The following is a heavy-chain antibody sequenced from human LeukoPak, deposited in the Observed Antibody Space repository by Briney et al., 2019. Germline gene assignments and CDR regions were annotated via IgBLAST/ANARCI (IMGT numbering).Heavy chain of an antibody. CDR3: ARADYDSSGYCRAVGDYFDY. J-gene: IGHJ4*02. D-gene: IGHD3-22*01. Sequence: GGSLRLSCAPSGFTFSSYSKNWARQAPGKGLEWVSSIRSSSSYIYYAGSVKGRFNISRDNAKNSLYLQMNSLRAEDTAVYYCARADYDSSGYCRAVGDYFDYWGQGTLVTVSS. CDR2: IRSSSSYI. V-gene: IGHV3-21*01. CDR1: GFTFSSYS.